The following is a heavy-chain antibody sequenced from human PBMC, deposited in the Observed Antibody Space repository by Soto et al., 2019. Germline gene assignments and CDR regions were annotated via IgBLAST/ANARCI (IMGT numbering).Heavy chain of an antibody. Sequence: GGSLRLSCAASGFTFSSYGMHWVRQAPGKGLEWVAVIWYDGSNKYYADSVKGRFTISRDNSKNTLYLQMNSLRAEDTAVYYCARDQPADDFWSGPTFYFDYWGQGTLVTVSS. CDR2: IWYDGSNK. D-gene: IGHD3-3*01. J-gene: IGHJ4*02. CDR3: ARDQPADDFWSGPTFYFDY. CDR1: GFTFSSYG. V-gene: IGHV3-33*01.